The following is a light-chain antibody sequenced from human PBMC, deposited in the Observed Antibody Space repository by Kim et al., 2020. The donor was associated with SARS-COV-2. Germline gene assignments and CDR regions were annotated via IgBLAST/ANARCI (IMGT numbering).Light chain of an antibody. V-gene: IGLV3-1*01. Sequence: SYELTQPPSVSVSPGQTARITCSGDKLGDKYACWYQQKPGQSPVLVIYQDTNRPSGIPERFSGSNSGNTATLTIRGTQAMDEADYYCQAWDSTTGVFGGG. CDR3: QAWDSTTGV. J-gene: IGLJ3*02. CDR2: QDT. CDR1: KLGDKY.